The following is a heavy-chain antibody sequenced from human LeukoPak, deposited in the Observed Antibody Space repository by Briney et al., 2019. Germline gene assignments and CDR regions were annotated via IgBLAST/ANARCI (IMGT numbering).Heavy chain of an antibody. CDR3: VRRGDASWCWGDHDF. D-gene: IGHD4/OR15-4a*01. CDR1: GFTFNRNA. CDR2: IGGSGDKT. V-gene: IGHV3-23*01. J-gene: IGHJ4*02. Sequence: GGSLRLSCAASGFTFNRNAISWVRQAPGKGLEWVSAIGGSGDKTFYADSVKRRFTIYRDNSKNMVHLQMNSLTGEDTALYYCVRRGDASWCWGDHDFWRQGALVSVRS.